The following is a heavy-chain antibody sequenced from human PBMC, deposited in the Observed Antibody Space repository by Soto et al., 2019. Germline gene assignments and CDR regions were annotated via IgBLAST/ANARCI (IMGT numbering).Heavy chain of an antibody. CDR1: GLSLRTTGVG. CDR2: LYWDDDQ. D-gene: IGHD2-21*02. V-gene: IGHV2-5*02. J-gene: IGHJ6*02. Sequence: QVTLKESGPTLVKPTQTLTLTCTVSGLSLRTTGVGVGWVRQPPGKALEWLALLYWDDDQRYSPSLRSRLTIAKDISEKQVVITMTNMDNVDTATYYCVQSRCGGDCLEIYSSHAYNGLDVWGQGTTVTVSS. CDR3: VQSRCGGDCLEIYSSHAYNGLDV.